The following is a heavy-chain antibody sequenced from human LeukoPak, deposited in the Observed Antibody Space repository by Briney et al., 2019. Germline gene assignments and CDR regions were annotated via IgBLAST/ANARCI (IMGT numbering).Heavy chain of an antibody. CDR3: ATRYSGYNYWDY. V-gene: IGHV4-39*01. Sequence: SETLSLTCTVSGGSISSGTYYWGWIRQPPGKGPEWIGSIYYSGSTYYNPSLKSRVSISVDTSKNHFSLKLGSVTAADTAIYYCATRYSGYNYWDYWGQGTLVTVSS. J-gene: IGHJ4*02. CDR1: GGSISSGTYY. CDR2: IYYSGST. D-gene: IGHD5-12*01.